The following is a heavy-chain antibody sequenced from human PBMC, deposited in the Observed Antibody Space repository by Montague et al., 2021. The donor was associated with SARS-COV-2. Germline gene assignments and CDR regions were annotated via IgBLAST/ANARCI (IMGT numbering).Heavy chain of an antibody. D-gene: IGHD1-1*01. Sequence: SETLSLTCTVPSGSISNDIYYRGWIRQPPGKGPEWIGGSRYGGTSYYNPSLKSRVTISIDTSKNQCSLKMTAVTAADTAVYFCARQDIQLRFDLWGRGTLVTVSS. CDR2: SRYGGTS. J-gene: IGHJ2*01. CDR1: SGSISNDIYY. CDR3: ARQDIQLRFDL. V-gene: IGHV4-39*01.